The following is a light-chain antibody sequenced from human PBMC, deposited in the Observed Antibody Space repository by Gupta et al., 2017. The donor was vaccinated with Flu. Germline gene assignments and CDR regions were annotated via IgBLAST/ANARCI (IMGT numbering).Light chain of an antibody. CDR2: DAS. J-gene: IGKJ4*01. V-gene: IGKV3-11*01. CDR1: QSVRDY. CDR3: QQRNNWPLT. Sequence: EIVLTQSPAALSLSPGERVTLSCRASQSVRDYLAWYHQRPGQSPRLLIYDASNRATAVPDRFNASGSETDFTLTISGLEPEDSGVYYCQQRNNWPLTFGGGTKVEIK.